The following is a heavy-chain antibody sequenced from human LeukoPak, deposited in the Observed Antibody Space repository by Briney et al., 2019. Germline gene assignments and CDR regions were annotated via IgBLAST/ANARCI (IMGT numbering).Heavy chain of an antibody. J-gene: IGHJ4*02. D-gene: IGHD6-13*01. CDR1: GFTFSSYG. V-gene: IGHV3-30*03. CDR2: ISYDGSNK. Sequence: GGSLRLSCAASGFTFSSYGMHWVRQAPGKGLEWVAVISYDGSNKYYADSVKGRFTISRDNSKNTLYLQMNSLRAEDTAVYYCARGHARSQQLVNYWGQGTLVTVSS. CDR3: ARGHARSQQLVNY.